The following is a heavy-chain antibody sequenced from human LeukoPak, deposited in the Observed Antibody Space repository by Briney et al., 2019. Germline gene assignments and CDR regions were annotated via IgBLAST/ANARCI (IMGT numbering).Heavy chain of an antibody. CDR3: ARENYGDYVGLGYDY. J-gene: IGHJ4*02. V-gene: IGHV3-7*01. D-gene: IGHD4-17*01. Sequence: PGGSLRLSCAVSGFTFSNYWMNWVSQAPGKGLEWVANINQDGSEKYYVDSVKGRFTISRDSAKTSLYLQMNSLRAEDTAVYYCARENYGDYVGLGYDYWGQGTLVTVSS. CDR2: INQDGSEK. CDR1: GFTFSNYW.